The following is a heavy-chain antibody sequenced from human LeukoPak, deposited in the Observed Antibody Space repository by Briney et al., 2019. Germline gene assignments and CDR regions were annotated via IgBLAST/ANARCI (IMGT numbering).Heavy chain of an antibody. D-gene: IGHD3-22*01. V-gene: IGHV3-30*03. CDR3: VGVGSYDSSGFLDY. J-gene: IGHJ4*02. CDR2: ISYDGSDK. CDR1: GFTFSNDG. Sequence: PGRSLRLSCAASGFTFSNDGMHWVRQAPGRGLEWVALISYDGSDKHYADSVKGRFTVSRDNSKNTLYLQMNSLSRDDTAVYYCVGVGSYDSSGFLDYWGQGTLVTVSS.